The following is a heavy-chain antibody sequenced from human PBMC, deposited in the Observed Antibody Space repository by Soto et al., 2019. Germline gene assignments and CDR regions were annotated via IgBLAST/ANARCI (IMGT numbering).Heavy chain of an antibody. CDR2: VSYSGST. Sequence: QVQLQESGPGLVKPSETLFVTCTVSGGSTDSLYWSWVRQPPGKRLEWIGYVSYSGSTTYNPSLKSRVIVSIDTSKNQFSLKLTSVTAADSAVYYCARQGYYDLLSGYYLFDYWGQGILVTVSS. J-gene: IGHJ4*02. CDR1: GGSTDSLY. CDR3: ARQGYYDLLSGYYLFDY. V-gene: IGHV4-59*08. D-gene: IGHD3-3*01.